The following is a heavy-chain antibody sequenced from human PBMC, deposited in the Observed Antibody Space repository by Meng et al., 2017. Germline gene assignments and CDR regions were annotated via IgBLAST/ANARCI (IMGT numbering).Heavy chain of an antibody. CDR3: ARGRPEVPGSTPLFDY. V-gene: IGHV4-34*01. J-gene: IGHJ4*02. Sequence: SQTLSLTCAVYGGSFSGYYWSWIRQPPGKGLEWIGEINHSGSTNYNPSLKSRVTTSVDTSKNQFSLKLSSVTAADTAVYYCARGRPEVPGSTPLFDYWGQGTLVTVSS. CDR1: GGSFSGYY. D-gene: IGHD6-19*01. CDR2: INHSGST.